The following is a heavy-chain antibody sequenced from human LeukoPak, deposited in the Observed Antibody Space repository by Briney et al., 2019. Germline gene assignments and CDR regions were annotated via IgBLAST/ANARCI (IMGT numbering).Heavy chain of an antibody. D-gene: IGHD6-13*01. Sequence: ASVKVSCKASGGTFSSYAISWVRQAPGQGLEWMGGIIPIFGTANYAQKFQGRVTITADESTSTAYMELSSLRSEDTAVYYCARDRAYGSSWEPWGQGTLVTVSS. CDR1: GGTFSSYA. CDR2: IIPIFGTA. J-gene: IGHJ5*02. CDR3: ARDRAYGSSWEP. V-gene: IGHV1-69*13.